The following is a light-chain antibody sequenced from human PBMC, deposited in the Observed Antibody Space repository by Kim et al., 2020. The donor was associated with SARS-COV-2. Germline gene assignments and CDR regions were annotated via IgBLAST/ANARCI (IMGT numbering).Light chain of an antibody. CDR1: KLGDKY. CDR3: QAWDSSTVV. Sequence: SVSPGQTASITCAGDKLGDKYACCYKQKPGQPPVLVIYQDSNRTSGIPERFSGSNSGNTATLTISGTQAMDEADYYCQAWDSSTVVFGGGTQLTVL. CDR2: QDS. J-gene: IGLJ2*01. V-gene: IGLV3-1*01.